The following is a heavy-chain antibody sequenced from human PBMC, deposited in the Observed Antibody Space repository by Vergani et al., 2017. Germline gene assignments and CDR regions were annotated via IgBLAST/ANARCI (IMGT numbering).Heavy chain of an antibody. J-gene: IGHJ5*02. CDR3: ARGRKRTGTLNWFDP. Sequence: QVQLQQWGAGLLKPSETLSLTCAVYGGSFSGYYWSWIRQPPGKGLEWSGEINHSGSTNYNPSLKSRVTISVDTSKNQFSLKLSSVTAADTAVYYCARGRKRTGTLNWFDPWGQGTLVTVSS. CDR1: GGSFSGYY. CDR2: INHSGST. D-gene: IGHD1-7*01. V-gene: IGHV4-34*01.